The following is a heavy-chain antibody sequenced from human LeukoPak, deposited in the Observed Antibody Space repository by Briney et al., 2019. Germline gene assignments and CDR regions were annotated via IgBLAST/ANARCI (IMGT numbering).Heavy chain of an antibody. Sequence: SETLSLTCTVSGGSISSYYWFWLRQPAGKGLEWTGRIYSSGRTNYNPSLNSRVTMSVDTSKNQFSLRLSSVTAADTAVYYCARGFDYTGGFEYWGQGTLVTVSS. J-gene: IGHJ4*02. V-gene: IGHV4-4*07. D-gene: IGHD4-11*01. CDR3: ARGFDYTGGFEY. CDR2: IYSSGRT. CDR1: GGSISSYY.